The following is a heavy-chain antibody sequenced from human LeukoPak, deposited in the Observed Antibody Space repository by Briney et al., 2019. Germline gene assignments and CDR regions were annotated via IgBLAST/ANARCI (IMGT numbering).Heavy chain of an antibody. J-gene: IGHJ4*02. D-gene: IGHD6-13*01. CDR1: GFTFSNAW. V-gene: IGHV3-15*01. CDR2: IKSKTDVGTI. Sequence: GGSLRLSCAASGFTFSNAWMNWVRQAPGKGLEWVGCIKSKTDVGTIHYAAPVKGRFTISRDDSKNALYLQMNSLKIEDTAVYYCTTDPVIAAAGVAYWGQGTLVTVSS. CDR3: TTDPVIAAAGVAY.